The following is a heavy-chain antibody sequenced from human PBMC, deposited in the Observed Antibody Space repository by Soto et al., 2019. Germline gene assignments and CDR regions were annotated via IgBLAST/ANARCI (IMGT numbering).Heavy chain of an antibody. CDR1: GFTFSDHY. D-gene: IGHD3-10*01. CDR2: TRDKAHSYST. V-gene: IGHV3-72*01. J-gene: IGHJ6*02. Sequence: EVQLVESGGGLVQPGGSLRLSCAASGFTFSDHYMDWVRQAPGKGLEWVGRTRDKAHSYSTEYAASVKGRFTISRDDSKNSLFLQMNSLKTADTAVYYCARVNYYGSGRTHNMDVWGQGTTVTVSS. CDR3: ARVNYYGSGRTHNMDV.